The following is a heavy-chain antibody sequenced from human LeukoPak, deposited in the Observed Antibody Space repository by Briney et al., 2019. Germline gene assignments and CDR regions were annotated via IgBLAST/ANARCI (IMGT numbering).Heavy chain of an antibody. J-gene: IGHJ4*02. CDR2: IKQGGSEK. CDR3: ATDPGRSVSDNY. CDR1: GFTFSRYW. Sequence: GGSLRLSCAASGFTFSRYWMSWVRQAPGKGLEWLANIKQGGSEKYYVDSVKGRFTISRDNARNSLCLQVDSLRAEDTAVYYCATDPGRSVSDNYWGQGTVVTVSS. D-gene: IGHD3-10*01. V-gene: IGHV3-7*01.